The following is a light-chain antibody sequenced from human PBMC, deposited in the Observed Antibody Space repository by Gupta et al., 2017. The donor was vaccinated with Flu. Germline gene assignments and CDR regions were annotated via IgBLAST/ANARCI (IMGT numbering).Light chain of an antibody. V-gene: IGKV1-39*01. Sequence: DIQMTQSPSSLSASVGDRVTITCRASQSISSYLNRYQQKPGKAPKLLIYAASSLQSGVPSRFSGSGSGTDFTLTISSLQPEDFATYYCQQSYSTPPFTFGRGTKVDIK. CDR2: AAS. CDR3: QQSYSTPPFT. CDR1: QSISSY. J-gene: IGKJ3*01.